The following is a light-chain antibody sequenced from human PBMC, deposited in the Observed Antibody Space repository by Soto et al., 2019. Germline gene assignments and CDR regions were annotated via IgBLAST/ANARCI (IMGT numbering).Light chain of an antibody. CDR1: QNIYSN. CDR3: LQYHNLWA. J-gene: IGKJ1*01. Sequence: ILMTQSTASLSVSPGERATLSCRASQNIYSNIAWYQQRPGQSPRLLIYCASTRATGVPARFSGSGSGTEFTLTISSLQSEDFTVYSCLQYHNLWAFGQGTKVEIK. V-gene: IGKV3-15*01. CDR2: CAS.